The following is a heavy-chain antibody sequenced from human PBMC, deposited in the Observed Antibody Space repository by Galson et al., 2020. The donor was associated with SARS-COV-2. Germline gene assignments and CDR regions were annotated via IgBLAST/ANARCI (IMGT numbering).Heavy chain of an antibody. D-gene: IGHD1-26*01. Sequence: SETLSLTCTVSGGSISSYYWSWIRQPPGKGLEWIGYIYYSGSTNYNPSLKSRVTISVDTSKNQFSLKLSSVTAADTAVYYCARDRWEELDAFDIWGQGTMVTVSS. CDR2: IYYSGST. CDR3: ARDRWEELDAFDI. CDR1: GGSISSYY. J-gene: IGHJ3*02. V-gene: IGHV4-59*13.